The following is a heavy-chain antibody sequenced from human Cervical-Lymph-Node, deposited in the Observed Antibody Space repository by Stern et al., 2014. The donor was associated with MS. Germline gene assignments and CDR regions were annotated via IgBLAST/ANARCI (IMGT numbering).Heavy chain of an antibody. CDR3: AHRPRPWNYVDWFDP. D-gene: IGHD1-7*01. CDR2: IYWDDDK. CDR1: GFSLSTSGVG. Sequence: QVTLKESGHTLVKPTQTLTLTCTFSGFSLSTSGVGVGWIRQPPGKALEWLALIYWDDDKRYSPSLKSRLTITKDTSKNQVVLIMTNMDPVDTATYYCAHRPRPWNYVDWFDPWGQGTLVTVSS. V-gene: IGHV2-5*02. J-gene: IGHJ5*02.